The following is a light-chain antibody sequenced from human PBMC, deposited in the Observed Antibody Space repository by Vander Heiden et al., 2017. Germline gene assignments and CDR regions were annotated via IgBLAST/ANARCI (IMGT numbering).Light chain of an antibody. V-gene: IGKV2-28*01. CDR3: VRSLQPPWT. CDR1: QILLHSNGYNY. CDR2: LGS. Sequence: IVTTQSPPSLSVTPGEPASISCRSSQILLHSNGYNYLDWHQQEPAQSPHLLGYLGSNPATGVPVRCSGSGSGLDFTLRSSRVEAEDVGVYYWVRSLQPPWTFGQGTKVEVK. J-gene: IGKJ1*01.